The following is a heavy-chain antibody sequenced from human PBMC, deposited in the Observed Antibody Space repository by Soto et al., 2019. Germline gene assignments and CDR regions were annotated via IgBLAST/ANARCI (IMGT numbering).Heavy chain of an antibody. Sequence: QVHLVQSGAEVKKPGASVKVSCKGSGYDFTTYGITWVRQAPGQGLEWMAWLSAHNGNTDYAQKLQGRVTVTRDTSTSTAYMGLRSLRSDGTAVYYCARGRYGDYWGQGALVTVSS. D-gene: IGHD1-1*01. J-gene: IGHJ4*02. V-gene: IGHV1-18*01. CDR1: GYDFTTYG. CDR2: LSAHNGNT. CDR3: ARGRYGDY.